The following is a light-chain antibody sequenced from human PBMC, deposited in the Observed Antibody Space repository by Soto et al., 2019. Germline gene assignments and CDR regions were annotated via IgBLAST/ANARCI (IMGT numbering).Light chain of an antibody. V-gene: IGKV1-39*01. J-gene: IGKJ2*03. Sequence: DIQVTQSPSSLSASVGDRVTITCRASHSIRTYLNWYQERPGKPPKLLIHNASTLQSGVPSRFSGSGSGTDFTLTISSLQPEDFATYYCQQTYRTLDSFGQGTKLEIK. CDR1: HSIRTY. CDR2: NAS. CDR3: QQTYRTLDS.